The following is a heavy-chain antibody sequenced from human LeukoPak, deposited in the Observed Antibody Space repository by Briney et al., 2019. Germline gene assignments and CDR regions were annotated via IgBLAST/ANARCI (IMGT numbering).Heavy chain of an antibody. J-gene: IGHJ3*02. V-gene: IGHV4-4*07. CDR1: GGSISSYY. Sequence: PSETLSLTCTVSGGSISSYYWSWIRQPAGKGLEWIGRIYTSGSTNYNPSLKSRVTMSVDTSKNQFSLKLSSVTAADTAVYYCARDKGLPAAILDAFDIWGQGTMVTVSS. CDR2: IYTSGST. D-gene: IGHD2-2*02. CDR3: ARDKGLPAAILDAFDI.